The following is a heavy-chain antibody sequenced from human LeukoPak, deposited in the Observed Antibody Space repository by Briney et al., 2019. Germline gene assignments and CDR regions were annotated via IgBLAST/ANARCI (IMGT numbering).Heavy chain of an antibody. J-gene: IGHJ4*02. CDR2: ISSSSSYI. CDR3: AREAGSWYYFDY. Sequence: GGSLRLSCAASGFSFSSYEMNWVRQAPGKGLEWVSSISSSSSYIYYADSVKGRFTISRDNAKNSLYLQMNSLRAEDTAVYYCAREAGSWYYFDYWGQGTLVTVSS. D-gene: IGHD6-13*01. V-gene: IGHV3-21*01. CDR1: GFSFSSYE.